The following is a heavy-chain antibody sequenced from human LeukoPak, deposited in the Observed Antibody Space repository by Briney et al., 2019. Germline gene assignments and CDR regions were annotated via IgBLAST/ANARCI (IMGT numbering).Heavy chain of an antibody. V-gene: IGHV1-69*04. CDR1: GGTFSSYA. Sequence: ASVNVSCKASGGTFSSYAISWVRQAPGQGLEWMGRIIPILGIANYAQKFQGRVTITADKSTSTAYMELSSLRSEDTAVYYCARGIRQQLVLFDYWGQGTLVTVSS. D-gene: IGHD6-13*01. J-gene: IGHJ4*02. CDR2: IIPILGIA. CDR3: ARGIRQQLVLFDY.